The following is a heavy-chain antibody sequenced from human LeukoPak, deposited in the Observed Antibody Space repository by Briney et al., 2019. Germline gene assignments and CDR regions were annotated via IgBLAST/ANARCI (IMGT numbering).Heavy chain of an antibody. J-gene: IGHJ6*02. CDR3: AIYPEYSSGWYGNYYGMDV. D-gene: IGHD6-19*01. Sequence: PGGSLRLSCAASGLTFSSYAMSWVRQAPGKGLEWVSAISGSGGSTYYADSVKGRFTISRDNAKNSLYLQMNSLRAEDTAVYYCAIYPEYSSGWYGNYYGMDVWGQGTTVTVSS. CDR2: ISGSGGST. V-gene: IGHV3-23*01. CDR1: GLTFSSYA.